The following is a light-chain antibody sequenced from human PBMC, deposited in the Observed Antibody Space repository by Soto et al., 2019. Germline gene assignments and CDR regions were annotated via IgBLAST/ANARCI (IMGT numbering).Light chain of an antibody. CDR2: RNS. Sequence: QSVLTQPPSVSGAPGQRVTISCTGSSSNIGAGYDVHWYQQLPGTAPKLLIYRNSNRPSGVPDRFSGSKSGTSGSLAITGLQAADVADYYCQSFDSSLSGSVFGGGTKLTVL. J-gene: IGLJ2*01. CDR3: QSFDSSLSGSV. V-gene: IGLV1-40*01. CDR1: SSNIGAGYD.